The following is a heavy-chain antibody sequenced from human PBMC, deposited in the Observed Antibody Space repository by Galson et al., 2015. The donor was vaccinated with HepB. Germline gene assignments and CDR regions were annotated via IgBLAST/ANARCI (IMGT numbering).Heavy chain of an antibody. CDR1: GYTFTSYG. D-gene: IGHD2-15*01. V-gene: IGHV1-18*01. CDR2: ISADNANT. Sequence: SVKVSCKASGYTFTSYGISWVRQAPGQGLEWMGWISADNANTNYVQKFQGRVTMTADTSTSTAYMELRSLRSDDTAVYYCARHLTIATPYGAYWGQGTLVTVSS. J-gene: IGHJ4*02. CDR3: ARHLTIATPYGAY.